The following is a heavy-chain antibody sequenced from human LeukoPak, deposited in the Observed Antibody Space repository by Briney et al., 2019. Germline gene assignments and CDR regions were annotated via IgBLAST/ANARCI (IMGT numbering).Heavy chain of an antibody. V-gene: IGHV3-7*03. CDR3: ARKAYGLDV. J-gene: IGHJ6*04. CDR1: GFTFSSYW. CDR2: IKQDGSEK. Sequence: GGSLRLSCAPCGFTFSSYWMSWVRQAPGKGLEWVANIKQDGSEKYYVDSVKGRFTISRDNAKNSLYLQMNSLRAEATAVYYCARKAYGLDVWGKGTTVTVSS.